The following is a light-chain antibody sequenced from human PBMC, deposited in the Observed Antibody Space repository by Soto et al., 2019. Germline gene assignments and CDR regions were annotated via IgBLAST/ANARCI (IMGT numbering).Light chain of an antibody. V-gene: IGKV3-20*01. Sequence: EIVLTQSPGTLSSSPGERATLSCTASQSVSSSHLAWYQQKTGQAPGLLSYGGSSRATGIPDRFSGSGSGTDFTLTIRRLEPEDFAVYFCQQYGDSPMYTFGQGNKLEI. CDR2: GGS. J-gene: IGKJ2*01. CDR3: QQYGDSPMYT. CDR1: QSVSSSH.